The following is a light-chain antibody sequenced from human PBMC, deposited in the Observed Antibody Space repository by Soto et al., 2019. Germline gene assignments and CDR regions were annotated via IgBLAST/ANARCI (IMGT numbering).Light chain of an antibody. CDR1: QTISSW. J-gene: IGKJ5*01. Sequence: DIQMTQSPSTLSGSVGDRVTITCRASQTISSWLAWYQQKPGKAPELLIFDVSRRETGVPSRFSGSGSETEFTLTISSLQPDDFATYYCQQYSSYFYSFGQGTRLEIK. V-gene: IGKV1-5*01. CDR2: DVS. CDR3: QQYSSYFYS.